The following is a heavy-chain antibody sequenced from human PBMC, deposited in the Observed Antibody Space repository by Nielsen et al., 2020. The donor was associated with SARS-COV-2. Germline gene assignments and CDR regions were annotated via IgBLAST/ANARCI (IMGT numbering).Heavy chain of an antibody. V-gene: IGHV3-7*01. CDR1: GFTFSSLW. Sequence: EPLKISCAASGFTFSSLWMTWVRQAPGKGLEWVASINQNGAETRSVDSVKGRFTISRDNAKNSLYLQINGLRVEDTAVYYCVRDRYSGYGYFDLWGQGTLVTVSS. CDR2: INQNGAET. CDR3: VRDRYSGYGYFDL. J-gene: IGHJ4*02. D-gene: IGHD5-12*01.